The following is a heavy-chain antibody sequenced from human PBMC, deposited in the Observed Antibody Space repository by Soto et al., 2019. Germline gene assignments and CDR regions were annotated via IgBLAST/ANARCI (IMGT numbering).Heavy chain of an antibody. CDR1: GGTFSSYA. J-gene: IGHJ3*02. CDR2: IIPIFGTA. D-gene: IGHD3-10*01. Sequence: QVQLVQSGAEVKTPGSSVKVSCKASGGTFSSYAISWVRQAPGQGLEWMGGIIPIFGTANYAQKFQGRVTITADESTSTAYMELSSLRSEDTAVYYCARDKVTMVRGVIGYAFDIWGQGTMVTVSS. CDR3: ARDKVTMVRGVIGYAFDI. V-gene: IGHV1-69*01.